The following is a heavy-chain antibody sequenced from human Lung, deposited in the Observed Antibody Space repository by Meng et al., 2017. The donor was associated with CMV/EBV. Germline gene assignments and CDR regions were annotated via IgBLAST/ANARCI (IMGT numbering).Heavy chain of an antibody. CDR3: AKDIFRWAFDY. CDR2: IEGSNDNT. CDR1: GFSLSQNA. Sequence: EVQMLETGGGLVRPGGSLRLSCAASGFSLSQNAMSWVRQAPGKGLEWVSAIEGSNDNTHYADSVKGRFAISRDASTNTLYLQMNNLRAEDTAIYYCAKDIFRWAFDYWGHGTLVTVSS. J-gene: IGHJ4*01. V-gene: IGHV3-23*01. D-gene: IGHD1-26*01.